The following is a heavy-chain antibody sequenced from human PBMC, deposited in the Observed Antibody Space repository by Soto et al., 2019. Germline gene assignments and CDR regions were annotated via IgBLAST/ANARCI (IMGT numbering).Heavy chain of an antibody. Sequence: PSETLSLTCTASGGSISSYYWSWIRQPPGKGLEWIGYIYYSGSTNYNSSLKSRVIISVDTSKNQLSLKRSSVTAADTAVYYCARATYYYDSSGYYGYYFDYWGQGTLVTVSS. CDR3: ARATYYYDSSGYYGYYFDY. D-gene: IGHD3-22*01. V-gene: IGHV4-59*01. CDR1: GGSISSYY. J-gene: IGHJ4*02. CDR2: IYYSGST.